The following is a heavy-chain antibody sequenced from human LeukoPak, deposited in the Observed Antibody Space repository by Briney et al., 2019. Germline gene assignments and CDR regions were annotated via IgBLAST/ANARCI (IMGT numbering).Heavy chain of an antibody. D-gene: IGHD6-6*01. Sequence: GRSLRLSCAASGFTFDDYAMHWVRRAPGKGLEWVSGISWNSGSIGYADSVKGRFTISRDNAKNSLYLQMNSLRAEDTALYYCATGIGSSSSAYDYWGQGTLVTVSS. CDR3: ATGIGSSSSAYDY. CDR1: GFTFDDYA. V-gene: IGHV3-9*01. CDR2: ISWNSGSI. J-gene: IGHJ4*02.